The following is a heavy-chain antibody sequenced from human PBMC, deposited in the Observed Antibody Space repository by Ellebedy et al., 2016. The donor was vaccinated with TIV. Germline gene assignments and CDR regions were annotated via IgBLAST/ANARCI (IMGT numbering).Heavy chain of an antibody. CDR3: ARGAQWEPTGSYYYFQH. J-gene: IGHJ4*02. CDR1: GGSIGDYY. Sequence: SETLSLTCTVSGGSIGDYYWSWIRQPPGKGLEWIGYKSNSGYSDYNPSLKTRVTTSLDSSKNQFSLSLTSVTAAATAIYYCARGAQWEPTGSYYYFQHWGQGTLVAVSS. D-gene: IGHD1-26*01. V-gene: IGHV4-59*01. CDR2: KSNSGYS.